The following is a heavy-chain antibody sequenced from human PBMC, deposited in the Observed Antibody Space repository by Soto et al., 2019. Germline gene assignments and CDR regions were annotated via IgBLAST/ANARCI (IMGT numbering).Heavy chain of an antibody. Sequence: GGSLRLSCAASGFTFSSYSMNWVRQAPGKGLEWVSSISSSSSYIYYADSVKGRFTISRDNAKNSLYLQMNSLRAEDTAVYYCARAQYCSSTSCYTGGAFDIWGQGTMVTVSS. D-gene: IGHD2-2*02. CDR2: ISSSSSYI. V-gene: IGHV3-21*01. CDR1: GFTFSSYS. J-gene: IGHJ3*02. CDR3: ARAQYCSSTSCYTGGAFDI.